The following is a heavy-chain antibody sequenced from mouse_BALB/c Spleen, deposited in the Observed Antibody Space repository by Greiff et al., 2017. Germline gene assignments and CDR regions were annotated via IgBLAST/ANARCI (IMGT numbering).Heavy chain of an antibody. D-gene: IGHD2-10*02. Sequence: VKLLESGPGLVAPSQSLSITCTVSGFSLTSYGVHWVRQPPGKGLEWLGVIWAGGSTNYNSALMSRLSISKDNSKSQVFLKMNSLQTDDTAMYYCARERYGNPYAMDYWGQGTSVTVSS. CDR1: GFSLTSYG. V-gene: IGHV2-9*02. J-gene: IGHJ4*01. CDR2: IWAGGST. CDR3: ARERYGNPYAMDY.